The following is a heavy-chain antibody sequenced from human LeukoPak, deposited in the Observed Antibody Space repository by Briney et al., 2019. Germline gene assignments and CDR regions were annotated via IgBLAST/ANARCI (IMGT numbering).Heavy chain of an antibody. J-gene: IGHJ5*02. CDR3: ASSVAAALSP. Sequence: SETLSLTCTVSGGSISRYYWSWLRQPAGKGLEGIGRIYTSGSTNYNPSLKSRVTMSVDTSKNQFSLKLSSVTAADTAVYYCASSVAAALSPWGQGTLVTVSS. CDR2: IYTSGST. D-gene: IGHD6-13*01. V-gene: IGHV4-4*07. CDR1: GGSISRYY.